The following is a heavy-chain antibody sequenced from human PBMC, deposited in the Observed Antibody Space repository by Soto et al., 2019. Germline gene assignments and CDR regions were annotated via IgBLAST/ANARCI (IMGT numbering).Heavy chain of an antibody. V-gene: IGHV3-66*01. J-gene: IGHJ5*02. Sequence: EVQLVESGGGLVQPGGSLRLSCAASGFTVSSNYMSWVRQAPGKGLEWVSVIYSGGSTYYADSVKGRFTISRDNSKNTLYLQMNSLRSEDTAVYYCARDLEYSSSWFDPWGQGTLVTVSS. CDR2: IYSGGST. CDR1: GFTVSSNY. D-gene: IGHD6-13*01. CDR3: ARDLEYSSSWFDP.